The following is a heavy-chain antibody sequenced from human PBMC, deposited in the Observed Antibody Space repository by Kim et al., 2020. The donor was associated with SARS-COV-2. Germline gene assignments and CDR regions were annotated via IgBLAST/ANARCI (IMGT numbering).Heavy chain of an antibody. CDR2: IYYSGST. V-gene: IGHV4-39*01. D-gene: IGHD6-19*01. CDR1: GGSISSSSYY. J-gene: IGHJ4*02. Sequence: SETLSLTCTVSGGSISSSSYYWGWIRQPPGKGLEWIGSIYYSGSTYYNPSLKSRVTISVDTSKNQFSLKLSSVTAADTAVYYCARQWRVGTIIAVAGSFDYWGQGTLVTVSS. CDR3: ARQWRVGTIIAVAGSFDY.